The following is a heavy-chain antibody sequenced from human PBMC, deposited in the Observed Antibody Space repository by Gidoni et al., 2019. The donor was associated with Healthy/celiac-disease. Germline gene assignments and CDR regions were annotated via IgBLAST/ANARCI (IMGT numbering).Heavy chain of an antibody. D-gene: IGHD5-18*01. CDR1: GGSISSSSYY. Sequence: QLQLQESGPGLVKPSETLSLTCTVSGGSISSSSYYWGWIRQPPGKGLEWIGSIYYSGSTYYNPSLKSRVTISVDTSKNQFSLKLSSVTAADTAVYYCARGGRIQLLKVGNWFDPWGQGTLVTVSS. CDR2: IYYSGST. J-gene: IGHJ5*02. V-gene: IGHV4-39*01. CDR3: ARGGRIQLLKVGNWFDP.